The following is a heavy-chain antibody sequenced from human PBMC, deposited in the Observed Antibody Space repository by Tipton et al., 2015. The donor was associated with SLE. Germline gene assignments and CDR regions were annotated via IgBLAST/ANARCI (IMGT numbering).Heavy chain of an antibody. V-gene: IGHV3-48*01. CDR2: ISSDVRSI. CDR1: EFTFNSYG. CDR3: ARDYSGLRAFDI. D-gene: IGHD3-16*01. Sequence: GSLRLSCAASEFTFNSYGMNWVRQGPGKGLEWLSSISSDVRSIFYADSVKGRFTISRDSAKKSVFLQMNSLRVEDTAVYYCARDYSGLRAFDIWGQGTMVTVSS. J-gene: IGHJ3*02.